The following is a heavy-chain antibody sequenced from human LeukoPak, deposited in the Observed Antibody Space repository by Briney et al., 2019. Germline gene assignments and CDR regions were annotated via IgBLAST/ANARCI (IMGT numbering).Heavy chain of an antibody. CDR2: IIPIFGTA. CDR1: GGTFSSYA. CDR3: AKATNIGEVATGYFDY. J-gene: IGHJ4*02. D-gene: IGHD3-10*01. Sequence: ASVKVSCKASGGTFSSYAISWVRQAPGQGLEWMGGIIPIFGTANYAQKFQGRVTITADESTSTAYMELSSLRSEDTAVYYCAKATNIGEVATGYFDYWGQGTLVTVSS. V-gene: IGHV1-69*01.